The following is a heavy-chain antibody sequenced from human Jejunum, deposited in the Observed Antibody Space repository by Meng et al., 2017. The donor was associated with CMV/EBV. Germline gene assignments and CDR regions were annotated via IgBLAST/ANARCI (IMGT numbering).Heavy chain of an antibody. CDR3: ARVSSGWDYFDY. V-gene: IGHV4-31*03. CDR2: IYYSGST. CDR1: GGSVSSGGYY. J-gene: IGHJ4*02. Sequence: QGQRQGSGPGLVKPSQTLSLTCTVSGGSVSSGGYYWTWIRQHPGKGLEWFGHIYYSGSTFYNPSLKRRVIISIGTSKNQFSLNLRSVTAADTAVYYCARVSSGWDYFDYWGQGTLVTVSS. D-gene: IGHD6-19*01.